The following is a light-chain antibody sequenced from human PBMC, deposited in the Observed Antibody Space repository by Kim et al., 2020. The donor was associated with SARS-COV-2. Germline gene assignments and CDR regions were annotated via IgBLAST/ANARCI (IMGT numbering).Light chain of an antibody. CDR3: NSRDSNENVF. CDR1: SLRSYY. J-gene: IGLJ2*01. V-gene: IGLV3-19*01. Sequence: SSELTQDPAVSVALGQTVRITCQGDSLRSYYATWYQQKPGPAPILVIYGKNNRPSGIPDRFAGSSSGNTASLTITGTKAGDEADYYCNSRDSNENVFFGGGTQLTVL. CDR2: GKN.